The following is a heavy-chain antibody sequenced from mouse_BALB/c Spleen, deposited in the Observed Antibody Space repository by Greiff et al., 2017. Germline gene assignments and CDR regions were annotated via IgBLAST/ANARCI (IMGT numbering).Heavy chain of an antibody. J-gene: IGHJ3*01. Sequence: EVKLVESGGDLVKPGGSLKLSCAASGFTFSSYGMSWVRQTPDKRLEWVATISSGGSYTYYPDSVKGRFTISRDNAKNTLYLQMSSLKSEDTAMYYCARLRYDYDSAWFAYWGQGTLVTVSA. CDR2: ISSGGSYT. CDR1: GFTFSSYG. CDR3: ARLRYDYDSAWFAY. V-gene: IGHV5-6*01. D-gene: IGHD2-4*01.